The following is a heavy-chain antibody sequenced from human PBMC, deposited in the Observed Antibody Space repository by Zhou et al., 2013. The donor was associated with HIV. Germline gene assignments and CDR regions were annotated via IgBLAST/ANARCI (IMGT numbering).Heavy chain of an antibody. V-gene: IGHV1-8*01. D-gene: IGHD1-26*01. Sequence: QVQLVQSGAEVKNPGASVKVSCKASGYTFSTYEINWVRQAPGQGLEWMGWMNPNSGNTGYAQKFQDRVTMTTDTSTSTAYMELRSLRSDDTAVYYCAREPSAHYRHYLDYWGQGTLVTVSS. J-gene: IGHJ4*02. CDR1: GYTFSTYE. CDR2: MNPNSGNT. CDR3: AREPSAHYRHYLDY.